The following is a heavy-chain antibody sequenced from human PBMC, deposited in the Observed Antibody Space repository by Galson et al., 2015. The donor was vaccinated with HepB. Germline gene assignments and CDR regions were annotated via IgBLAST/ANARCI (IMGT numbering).Heavy chain of an antibody. J-gene: IGHJ4*02. V-gene: IGHV3-66*01. CDR1: GFTVSSNY. CDR2: IYRGGST. Sequence: SLRLSCAASGFTVSSNYMSWVRQAPGKGLEWVSVIYRGGSTYCADSVKGRFTISRDHSKNTLYLQMNSLRVDDTAVYYCARDGSPRVSWAFDYWGQGTLVTVSS. CDR3: ARDGSPRVSWAFDY. D-gene: IGHD3-10*01.